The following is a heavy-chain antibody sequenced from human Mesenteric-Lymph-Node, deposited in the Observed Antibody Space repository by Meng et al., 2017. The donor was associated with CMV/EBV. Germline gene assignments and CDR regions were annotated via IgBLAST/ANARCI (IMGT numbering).Heavy chain of an antibody. CDR2: ISGSGGCT. D-gene: IGHD2-2*01. CDR1: GFNFSSYV. J-gene: IGHJ6*02. V-gene: IGHV3-23*01. Sequence: VGSLRLSCAASGFNFSSYVMRRVRQAPGKGLEWVSVISGSGGCTYYADSVKGRLKGRFTISRDNCKNTLYLQMDSLRVEDTALYYCARIPYACMDVWGQGTTVTVSS. CDR3: ARIPYACMDV.